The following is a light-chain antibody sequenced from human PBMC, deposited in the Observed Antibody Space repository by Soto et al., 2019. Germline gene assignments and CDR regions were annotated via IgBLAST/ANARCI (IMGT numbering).Light chain of an antibody. V-gene: IGKV3-20*01. Sequence: EIVLTQSPGTLSLSPGERATLSCRASQSFRGLLAWYQQKPGQAPRLLIYDASTRATGIPARFSGSGSGTDFTLTISRLEPEDFAVYYCQQYGSSGTFGQGTKVDI. CDR1: QSFRGL. CDR3: QQYGSSGT. J-gene: IGKJ1*01. CDR2: DAS.